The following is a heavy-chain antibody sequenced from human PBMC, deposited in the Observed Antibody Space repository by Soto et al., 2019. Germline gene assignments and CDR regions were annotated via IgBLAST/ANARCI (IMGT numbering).Heavy chain of an antibody. J-gene: IGHJ1*01. CDR2: INHSGST. Sequence: SETLSLTCAVYGGSFSGYYWSWIRQPPGKGLEWIGEINHSGSTNYNPSLKSRVTISVDTSKNQFSLKLSSVTAADTAVYYCAIRGPSSIWYPSGYFQHWGQGTLVTVSS. CDR3: AIRGPSSIWYPSGYFQH. V-gene: IGHV4-34*01. CDR1: GGSFSGYY. D-gene: IGHD6-13*01.